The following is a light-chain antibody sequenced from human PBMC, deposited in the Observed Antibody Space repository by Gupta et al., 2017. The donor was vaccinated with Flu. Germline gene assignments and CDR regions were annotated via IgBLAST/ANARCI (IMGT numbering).Light chain of an antibody. CDR2: CNS. CDR3: QYSASRRGVSV. CDR1: SSNIGAGLA. J-gene: IGLJ1*01. V-gene: IGLV1-40*01. Sequence: QSVLTQPPSVSGAPGQRVTISCTGSSSNIGAGLAVHWYQHLQGTEPKLLIECNSNRPTGVPDRFLCYTPGASAFPVINGLQADDEADDYCQYSASRRGVSVFGTGTKVNVL.